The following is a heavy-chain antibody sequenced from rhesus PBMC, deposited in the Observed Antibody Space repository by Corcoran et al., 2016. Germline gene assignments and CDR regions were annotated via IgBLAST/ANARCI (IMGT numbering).Heavy chain of an antibody. CDR2: IYGSGGGI. J-gene: IGHJ2*01. CDR1: GGSISDDYY. V-gene: IGHV4-106*01. CDR3: ARVVGVIINWYFDL. Sequence: QVQLQESGPGLVKPSETLSLTCAVSGGSISDDYYWSWIRQPPGKGLEWIGYIYGSGGGINYNHSLENRVTISLDTSENQFSLKLSSVAATDTAVYYCARVVGVIINWYFDLWGPGTPITISS. D-gene: IGHD3-34*01.